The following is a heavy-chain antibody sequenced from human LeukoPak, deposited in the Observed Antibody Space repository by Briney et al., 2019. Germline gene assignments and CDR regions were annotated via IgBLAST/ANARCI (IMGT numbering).Heavy chain of an antibody. V-gene: IGHV3-43*02. CDR2: ISGDGGST. CDR3: VKLTRPFDY. Sequence: GGSLRLSCAASGFTFDDYAMHWVRQAPGKGLEWVSLISGDGGSTYYADSVKGRFTISRDNSKNSLYLQMNSLRTEDTALYYCVKLTRPFDYWGQGALVTVSS. CDR1: GFTFDDYA. J-gene: IGHJ4*02. D-gene: IGHD6-6*01.